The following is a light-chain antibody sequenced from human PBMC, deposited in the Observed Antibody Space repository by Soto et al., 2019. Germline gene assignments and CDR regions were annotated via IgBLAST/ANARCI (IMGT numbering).Light chain of an antibody. CDR1: SSNIGSNT. V-gene: IGLV1-44*01. Sequence: QSVLTQPPSASGTPGQRVTISCSGSSSNIGSNTVNWYQQLPGTAPKLLMYSNTQRPSGVPDRFSGSKSATSASLAISGLQSEDEADYYCAAWDVSLNGVVFGGGTKLTVL. J-gene: IGLJ2*01. CDR3: AAWDVSLNGVV. CDR2: SNT.